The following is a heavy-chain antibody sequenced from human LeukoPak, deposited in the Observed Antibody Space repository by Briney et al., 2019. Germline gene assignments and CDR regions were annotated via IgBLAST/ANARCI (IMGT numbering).Heavy chain of an antibody. V-gene: IGHV3-21*01. Sequence: GGTLRLSCAASGFTFSTYGMNWVRQAPGKGLEWVSSISSSSSYIYYADSVKGRFTISRDNAKNSLYLQMNSLRAEDTAVYYCARDPCGYSYGCHDAFDIWGQGTMVTVSS. CDR3: ARDPCGYSYGCHDAFDI. CDR1: GFTFSTYG. D-gene: IGHD5-18*01. CDR2: ISSSSSYI. J-gene: IGHJ3*02.